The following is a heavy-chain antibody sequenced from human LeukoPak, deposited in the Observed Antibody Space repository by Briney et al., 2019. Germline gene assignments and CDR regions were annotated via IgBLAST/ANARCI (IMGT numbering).Heavy chain of an antibody. CDR2: ISSSSSYI. V-gene: IGHV3-21*01. CDR1: GFTFRSYS. Sequence: GGSLRLSCAASGFTFRSYSMNWVRQAPGKGLEWVSSISSSSSYIYYADSVKGRFTISRDNAKNSLYLQMNSLRAEDTAVYYCASYGDYDAFDIWGQGTMVTVSS. D-gene: IGHD4-17*01. J-gene: IGHJ3*02. CDR3: ASYGDYDAFDI.